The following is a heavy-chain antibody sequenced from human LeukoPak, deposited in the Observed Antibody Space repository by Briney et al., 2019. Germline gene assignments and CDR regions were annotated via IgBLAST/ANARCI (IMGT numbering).Heavy chain of an antibody. Sequence: SETLSLTCTVSGGSVSSGGYFWSWIRHLPGKGLEWIGYISHSGTTYYNPSLKSRLTISVDTSKNQFSLKLSSVTAADTAVYYCAREELRRGNWFDPWGQGTLVTVSS. J-gene: IGHJ5*02. CDR1: GGSVSSGGYF. CDR3: AREELRRGNWFDP. CDR2: ISHSGTT. D-gene: IGHD1-7*01. V-gene: IGHV4-31*02.